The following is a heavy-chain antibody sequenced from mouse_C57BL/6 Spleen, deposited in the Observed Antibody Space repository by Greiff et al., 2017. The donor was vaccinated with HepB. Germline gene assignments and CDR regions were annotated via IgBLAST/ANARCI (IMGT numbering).Heavy chain of an antibody. CDR1: GYTFTSYW. CDR2: IHPNSGST. V-gene: IGHV1-64*01. CDR3: ARGEIYYGYDGSMDY. J-gene: IGHJ4*01. Sequence: QVQLQQPGAELVKPGASVKLSCKASGYTFTSYWMHWVKQRPGQGLEWIGMIHPNSGSTNYNEKFKSKATLTVDKSSSTAYMQLSSLTSEDSAVYYGARGEIYYGYDGSMDYWGQGTSVTVSS. D-gene: IGHD2-2*01.